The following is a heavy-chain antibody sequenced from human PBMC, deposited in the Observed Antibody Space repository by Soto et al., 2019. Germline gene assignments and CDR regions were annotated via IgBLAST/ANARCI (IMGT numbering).Heavy chain of an antibody. V-gene: IGHV4-59*01. J-gene: IGHJ4*02. CDR3: ARVKMVRGEIDY. D-gene: IGHD3-10*01. Sequence: SETLSLTCTVSGGSISSYYWSWIRQPPGKGLEWIGYIYYSGSTNYNPSLKSRVTISVDTSKNQFSLKLSSVTAADTAVYYCARVKMVRGEIDYWGQGTLVTVSS. CDR1: GGSISSYY. CDR2: IYYSGST.